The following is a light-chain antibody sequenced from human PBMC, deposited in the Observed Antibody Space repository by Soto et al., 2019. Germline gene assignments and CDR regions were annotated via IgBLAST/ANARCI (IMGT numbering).Light chain of an antibody. Sequence: DVVMTQSPLSLPVTLVQPASISCISNQXLVHSDGIAYFSWFQQRPGRSPRRLIYKVSNRDSGVPARFSGSGSGTDFALKISRVEAEDVGVYYCMQGTHWPITFGQGTRLEIK. V-gene: IGKV2-30*02. CDR2: KVS. J-gene: IGKJ5*01. CDR3: MQGTHWPIT. CDR1: QXLVHSDGIAY.